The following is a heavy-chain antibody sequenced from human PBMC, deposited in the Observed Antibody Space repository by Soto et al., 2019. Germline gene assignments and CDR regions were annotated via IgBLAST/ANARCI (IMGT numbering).Heavy chain of an antibody. J-gene: IGHJ4*02. D-gene: IGHD6-19*01. Sequence: EVQLVESGGGLVQPGGSLRLSCVASGFTFISSFMGWVRQAPGKGLEWVANINQDGGGTYYVDSVEGRFTISRDNAKASLYLQLNSLTGEDTAVYSFARYFRGSGRSFFDYWGQRPLVNVSA. CDR2: INQDGGGT. CDR3: ARYFRGSGRSFFDY. V-gene: IGHV3-7*03. CDR1: GFTFISSF.